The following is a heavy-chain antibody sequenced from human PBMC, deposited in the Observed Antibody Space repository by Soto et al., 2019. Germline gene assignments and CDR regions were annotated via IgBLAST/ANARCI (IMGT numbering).Heavy chain of an antibody. V-gene: IGHV3-30*04. CDR3: ARASSWPPFYYYGLGV. CDR1: GFTFSSYT. Sequence: PGGSLRLSCAASGFTFSSYTFHWVRQAPGKGLDWVAVISYDGSRAYYADSVKGRFTISRGNSGNTLYLQMNSLRPDDTAVYYCARASSWPPFYYYGLGVWGQGTTVTVSS. CDR2: ISYDGSRA. D-gene: IGHD2-2*01. J-gene: IGHJ6*02.